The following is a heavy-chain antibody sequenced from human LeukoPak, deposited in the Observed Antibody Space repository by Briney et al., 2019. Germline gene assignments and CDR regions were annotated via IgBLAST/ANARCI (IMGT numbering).Heavy chain of an antibody. J-gene: IGHJ4*02. Sequence: SETPSLTCSVSGGSISSNRYYWDWIRQSPRKGLEWIGNVYYSGSSFYNPSLRSRVTISIDTSKSQFSLKLSSVTAADTAVYYCARHPAGDSGRFDYWGQGTLVTVAS. CDR1: GGSISSNRYY. CDR3: ARHPAGDSGRFDY. CDR2: VYYSGSS. V-gene: IGHV4-39*01. D-gene: IGHD1-26*01.